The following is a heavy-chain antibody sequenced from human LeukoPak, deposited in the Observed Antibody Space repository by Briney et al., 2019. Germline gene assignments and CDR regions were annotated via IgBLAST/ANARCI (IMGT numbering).Heavy chain of an antibody. V-gene: IGHV1-69*13. CDR1: GGTFSSFA. D-gene: IGHD3-16*01. CDR2: IIPTSSVP. CDR3: AREPRVGESTSNF. J-gene: IGHJ4*02. Sequence: GASVKVSCKASGGTFSSFAIGWVRQAPGQGLEWMGGIIPTSSVPNYAQKFRDRLTISADESARTAYLELSSLTSDDTAVYYCAREPRVGESTSNFWGQGTLVTVS.